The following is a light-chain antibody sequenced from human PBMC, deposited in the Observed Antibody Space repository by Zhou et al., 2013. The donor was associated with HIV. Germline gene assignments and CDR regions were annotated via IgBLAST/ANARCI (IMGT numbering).Light chain of an antibody. CDR1: QDISSY. CDR2: AAS. V-gene: IGKV1-27*01. J-gene: IGKJ2*01. CDR3: QNYHRVPYI. Sequence: DIQMTQSPSSLSASVGDRVTIACRASQDISSYLAWYQQRPGKVPKLLIYAASTLQSGVPSRFSGSGSGTDFTLTISSLQPEDVAFYYCQNYHRVPYIFGQGTKVE.